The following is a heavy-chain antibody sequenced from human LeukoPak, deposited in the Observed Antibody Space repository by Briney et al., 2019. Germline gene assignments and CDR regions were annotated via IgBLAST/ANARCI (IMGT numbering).Heavy chain of an antibody. CDR3: AKGQGYNYGDSIDY. J-gene: IGHJ4*02. V-gene: IGHV3-23*01. D-gene: IGHD5-18*01. Sequence: GGSLRLSCAASGFTFNNYAMTWVRQAPGKGLEWVSVINGGSGNSYYADSVKGRFTVSRDNSKNTLYLQMNSLRDEDTAVYYCAKGQGYNYGDSIDYWGQGTLVTVSS. CDR1: GFTFNNYA. CDR2: INGGSGNS.